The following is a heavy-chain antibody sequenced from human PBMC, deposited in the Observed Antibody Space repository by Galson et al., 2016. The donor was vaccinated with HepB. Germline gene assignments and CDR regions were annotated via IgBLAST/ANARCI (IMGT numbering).Heavy chain of an antibody. CDR2: ISSDSVYT. D-gene: IGHD2-21*01. V-gene: IGHV3-21*01. J-gene: IGHJ4*02. CDR3: ARDYFCVGASCRGERGRFDY. Sequence: SLRLSCAASGFTFDDYGMVWVRQAPGQGLEWVSSISSDSVYTYYADSLKGRFSISRDNAKNSLFLQMSSLRAEDTAMYYCARDYFCVGASCRGERGRFDYWGQGALVTVSS. CDR1: GFTFDDYG.